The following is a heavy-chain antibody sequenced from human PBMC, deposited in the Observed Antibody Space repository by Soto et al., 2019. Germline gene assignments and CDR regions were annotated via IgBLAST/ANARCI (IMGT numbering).Heavy chain of an antibody. CDR3: AEPLGGAAAAPLNS. Sequence: PSETLSLTCTVSGGSISSGGYYWSWIRQHPGKGLEWIGYIYYSGSTYYNPSLKSRVTISVDTSKNQFSLKLSSVTAADTAVYYWAEPLGGAAAAPLNSGGQEPRAPAPS. D-gene: IGHD6-13*01. CDR2: IYYSGST. CDR1: GGSISSGGYY. J-gene: IGHJ5*01. V-gene: IGHV4-31*03.